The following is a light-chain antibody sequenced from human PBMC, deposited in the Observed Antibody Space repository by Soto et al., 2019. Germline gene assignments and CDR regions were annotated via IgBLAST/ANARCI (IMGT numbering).Light chain of an antibody. CDR1: QSVSSN. CDR3: QQYNNWPRRT. Sequence: EIVVTQSPATMSVAPGDRAALSCRASQSVSSNLAWFQRKPGQAPRLLIYGASTRATGIPARFSGSVSGTEFTLTISSLQSEDFAVYYCQQYNNWPRRTFGQGTKV. CDR2: GAS. V-gene: IGKV3-15*01. J-gene: IGKJ1*01.